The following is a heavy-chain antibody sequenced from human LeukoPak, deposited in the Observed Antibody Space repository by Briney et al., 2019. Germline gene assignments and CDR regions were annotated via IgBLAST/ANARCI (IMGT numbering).Heavy chain of an antibody. V-gene: IGHV1-2*02. CDR1: GYTFTGYY. J-gene: IGHJ4*02. CDR3: ARGRRYCSSTSCYANFDY. CDR2: INPNSGGT. Sequence: ASVKVSCKASGYTFTGYYMHWVRQAPGQGLEWTGWINPNSGGTNYAQKFQGRVTMTRDTSISTAYMELSRLRSDDTAVYYCARGRRYCSSTSCYANFDYWGQGTLVTVSS. D-gene: IGHD2-2*01.